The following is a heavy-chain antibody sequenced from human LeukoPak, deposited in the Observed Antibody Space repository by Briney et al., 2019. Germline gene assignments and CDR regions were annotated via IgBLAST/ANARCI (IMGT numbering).Heavy chain of an antibody. J-gene: IGHJ4*02. CDR2: IYNIRSS. CDR3: ARQPRIVGATDPGYFDF. D-gene: IGHD1-26*01. CDR1: GCSISSYY. Sequence: PSESLSLSCAASGCSISSYYWSWVRQPPGKGLEWIGYIYNIRSSNYNPSLKSRVTISGDTSKNQVSLQLRSVTAADTAVYYCARQPRIVGATDPGYFDFWGQGTLVTVSS. V-gene: IGHV4-59*08.